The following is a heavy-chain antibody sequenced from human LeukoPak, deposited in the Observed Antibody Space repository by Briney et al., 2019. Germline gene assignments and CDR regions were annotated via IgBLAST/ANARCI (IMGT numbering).Heavy chain of an antibody. CDR1: GYTFTAYY. J-gene: IGHJ4*02. D-gene: IGHD6-19*01. Sequence: GASVKVSCKASGYTFTAYYMHWVRQTPAQGLEWMGWINPKSGGTNYAQKFQGRVTMTRDTSISTVYMELIRLTSDDTAVYYCARDLISNGWCDYWGQGTVVTVSS. CDR2: INPKSGGT. CDR3: ARDLISNGWCDY. V-gene: IGHV1-2*02.